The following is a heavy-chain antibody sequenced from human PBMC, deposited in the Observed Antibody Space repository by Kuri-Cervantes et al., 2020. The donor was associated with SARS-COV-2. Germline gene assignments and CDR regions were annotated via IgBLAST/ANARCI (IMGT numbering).Heavy chain of an antibody. CDR1: GGSISSYY. Sequence: GSLRLSCTVSGGSISSYYWSWIRQPPGKGLEWIGYIYYSGSTNYNPSLKSRVTISVDTSKNQFSLKLSSVTAADTAVYYCARGKWLSAYYYYYYGMDVWGQGTTVTVSS. J-gene: IGHJ6*02. V-gene: IGHV4-59*12. CDR2: IYYSGST. CDR3: ARGKWLSAYYYYYYGMDV. D-gene: IGHD3-22*01.